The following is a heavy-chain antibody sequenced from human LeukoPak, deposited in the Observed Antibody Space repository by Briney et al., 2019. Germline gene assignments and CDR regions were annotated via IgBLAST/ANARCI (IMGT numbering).Heavy chain of an antibody. CDR3: ARAMTTVTLYYYYYMDV. J-gene: IGHJ6*03. V-gene: IGHV3-53*01. CDR1: GLTLSSNY. CDR2: IYSVVST. D-gene: IGHD4-17*01. Sequence: RRSLRLSCAASGLTLSSNYISWVRQAPGKGLGWVSGIYSVVSTYYEESVKGRFTISRDNSKNTLYLQMNSLRADDTAVYYCARAMTTVTLYYYYYMDVWGKGTTVTVSS.